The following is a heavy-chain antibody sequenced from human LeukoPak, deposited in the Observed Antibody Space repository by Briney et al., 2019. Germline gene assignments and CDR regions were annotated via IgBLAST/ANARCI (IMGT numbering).Heavy chain of an antibody. Sequence: ASVKVSCKASGYTFTGYYMRWVRQAPGQGLEWMGWINPNSGGTNYAQKFQGRVTMTRDTSISTAYMDLSRLRSDDTAIYYCARDPESDYGDYGGYYYYMDVWGKGTTVTISS. J-gene: IGHJ6*03. CDR1: GYTFTGYY. D-gene: IGHD4-17*01. CDR3: ARDPESDYGDYGGYYYYMDV. V-gene: IGHV1-2*02. CDR2: INPNSGGT.